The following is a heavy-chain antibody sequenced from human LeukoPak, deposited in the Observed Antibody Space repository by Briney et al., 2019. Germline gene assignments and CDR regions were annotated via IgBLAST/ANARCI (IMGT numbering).Heavy chain of an antibody. CDR1: GYTFTSYG. V-gene: IGHV1-18*04. Sequence: GASGKVSCKASGYTFTSYGISWGRQAPGQGLEGMGWTSAYNGNTNYAQNLQGRVTMTTDTSTSTAYMELRRLRSDDTAVYYCARTYYYDSSGYYLGGNWFDPWGQGTLVTVSS. CDR3: ARTYYYDSSGYYLGGNWFDP. D-gene: IGHD3-22*01. J-gene: IGHJ5*02. CDR2: TSAYNGNT.